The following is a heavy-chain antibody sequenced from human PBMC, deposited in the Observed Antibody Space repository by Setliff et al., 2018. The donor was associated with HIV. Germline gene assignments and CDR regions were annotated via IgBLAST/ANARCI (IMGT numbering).Heavy chain of an antibody. CDR1: GGSISSYY. J-gene: IGHJ5*02. CDR3: ARGTKGSRWSVTRINWFDT. CDR2: IYYSGST. V-gene: IGHV4-59*12. D-gene: IGHD6-13*01. Sequence: PSETLSLTCTVSGGSISSYYWSWIRQPPGKGLEWIGYIYYSGSTNYNPSLKSRVTISVDTSKNQVSLNLTSLTAGDTDVYYCARGTKGSRWSVTRINWFDTWGQGTLVTVSS.